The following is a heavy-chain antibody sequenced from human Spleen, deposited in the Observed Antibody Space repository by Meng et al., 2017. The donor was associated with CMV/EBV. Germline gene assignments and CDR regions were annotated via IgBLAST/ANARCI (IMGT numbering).Heavy chain of an antibody. Sequence: SETLSLTCTVSSGSVNSATYYWSWIRQPPGKGLEWIGYIYYSGSTNYNPSLKSRVTISVDASKNQFSLKLSSVTAADTAVYYCARERIGSDWFDPWGQGTLVTVSS. CDR1: SGSVNSATYY. CDR2: IYYSGST. J-gene: IGHJ5*02. V-gene: IGHV4-61*01. CDR3: ARERIGSDWFDP. D-gene: IGHD1-26*01.